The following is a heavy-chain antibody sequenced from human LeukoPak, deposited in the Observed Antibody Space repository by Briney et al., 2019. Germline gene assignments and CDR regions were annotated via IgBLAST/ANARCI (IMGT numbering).Heavy chain of an antibody. CDR1: GFTFSSYD. J-gene: IGHJ3*02. CDR2: IGTAGDT. D-gene: IGHD1-26*01. CDR3: ARLREAAFDI. Sequence: PGGSLRLSCAASGFTFSSYDFHWVRQPIGKGLEWVSAIGTAGDTYYPGSVKRRFTMSRENAKNSLYLQMNSLRAGDTAVYYCARLREAAFDIWGRGTMVSVCS. V-gene: IGHV3-13*04.